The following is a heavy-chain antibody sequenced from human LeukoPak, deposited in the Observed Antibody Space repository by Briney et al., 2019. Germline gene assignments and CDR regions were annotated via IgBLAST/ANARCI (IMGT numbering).Heavy chain of an antibody. J-gene: IGHJ4*02. CDR3: AREDRTWIHDY. CDR2: INPSGGST. CDR1: GYTFTSYY. V-gene: IGHV1-46*01. D-gene: IGHD5-18*01. Sequence: ASVKVSCKASGYTFTSYYMHWVRQAPGQGLERMGIINPSGGSTSYAQKFQGRVTMTRDTSTSTVYMELSSLRSEDTAVYYCAREDRTWIHDYWGQGTLVTVSS.